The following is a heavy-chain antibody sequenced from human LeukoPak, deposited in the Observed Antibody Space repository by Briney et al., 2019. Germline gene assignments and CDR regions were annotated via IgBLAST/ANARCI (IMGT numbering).Heavy chain of an antibody. V-gene: IGHV3-23*01. J-gene: IGHJ4*02. D-gene: IGHD2-2*01. CDR1: GFTFSSYA. CDR2: ISGSGGST. Sequence: PGGSLRLSCAASGFTFSSYAMSWVRQAPGKGLGWVSAISGSGGSTYYADSVKGRFTISRDNSKNTLYLQMNSLRAEDTAVYYCAKDPDIVVVPAAMDDYWGQGTLVTVSS. CDR3: AKDPDIVVVPAAMDDY.